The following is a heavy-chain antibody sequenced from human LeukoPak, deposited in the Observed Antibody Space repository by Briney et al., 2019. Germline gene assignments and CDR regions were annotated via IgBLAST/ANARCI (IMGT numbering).Heavy chain of an antibody. V-gene: IGHV4-39*01. D-gene: IGHD6-13*01. Sequence: SETLSLTCTVSGGSISSSSYYWGWIRQPPGKGLEWIGSIYYSGSTYYNPSLKSRVTISVDTSKNQFSLKLSSVTAADRAVYYCARQEVAAAWFDPWGQGTLVTVSS. CDR3: ARQEVAAAWFDP. CDR1: GGSISSSSYY. CDR2: IYYSGST. J-gene: IGHJ5*02.